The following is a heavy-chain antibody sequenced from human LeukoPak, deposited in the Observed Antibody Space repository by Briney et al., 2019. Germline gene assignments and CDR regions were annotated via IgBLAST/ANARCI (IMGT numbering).Heavy chain of an antibody. CDR1: GGTFSSYA. CDR3: ARGRIAAVETNYYYYMDV. CDR2: IIPILGIA. D-gene: IGHD6-13*01. V-gene: IGHV1-69*04. Sequence: ASVKVSCKASGGTFSSYAISWVRQAPGQGLEWMGRIIPILGIANYAQKFQGRVTITTDESTSTAYMELSSLRSEDTAVYYCARGRIAAVETNYYYYMDVWGKGTTVTVSS. J-gene: IGHJ6*03.